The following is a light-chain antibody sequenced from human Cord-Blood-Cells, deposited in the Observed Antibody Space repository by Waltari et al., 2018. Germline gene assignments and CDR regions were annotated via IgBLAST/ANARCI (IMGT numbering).Light chain of an antibody. CDR1: QSISSY. J-gene: IGKJ2*01. Sequence: DIQMTQSPSSLSASVGDSVTITCRASQSISSYLNWYQQKPGKAPKLLIYAASSLQSGVPSMFSGSGSGTDFTLTISSLQPEDFATYDCQQSYSTPRTFGQGTKLEIK. CDR2: AAS. CDR3: QQSYSTPRT. V-gene: IGKV1-39*01.